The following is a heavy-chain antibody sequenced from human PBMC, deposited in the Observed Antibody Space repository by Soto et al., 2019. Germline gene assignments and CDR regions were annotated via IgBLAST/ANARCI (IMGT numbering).Heavy chain of an antibody. V-gene: IGHV3-23*01. J-gene: IGHJ6*02. CDR1: GFTFSSYA. Sequence: PGGSLRLSCAASGFTFSSYAMSWVRQAPGKGLEWVSAISGSGGSTYYADSVKGRFTISRDNSKNTLYLQMNSLRAEDTAVYYCAKGYYYDSSGYLVDVWGQGTTVTVSS. D-gene: IGHD3-22*01. CDR2: ISGSGGST. CDR3: AKGYYYDSSGYLVDV.